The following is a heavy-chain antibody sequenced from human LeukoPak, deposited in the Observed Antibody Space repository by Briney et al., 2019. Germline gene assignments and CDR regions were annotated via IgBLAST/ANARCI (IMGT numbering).Heavy chain of an antibody. CDR1: GFTFSSYN. CDR2: ISSSSNTI. J-gene: IGHJ4*02. Sequence: GGSLRLSCAASGFTFSSYNMNWVRQAPGKGLEWVSYISSSSNTIYYADSVEGRFTISRDNAKNSLYLQMNSLRAEDMAVYYCATYGGDCYGPTDYWGQGTLVTVSS. D-gene: IGHD2-21*01. V-gene: IGHV3-48*01. CDR3: ATYGGDCYGPTDY.